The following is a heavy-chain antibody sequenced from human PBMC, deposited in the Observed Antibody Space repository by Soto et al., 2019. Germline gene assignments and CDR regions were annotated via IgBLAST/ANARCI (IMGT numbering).Heavy chain of an antibody. J-gene: IGHJ4*02. CDR3: ASNSIAAAGTIDY. Sequence: PSDTLSLTCAVCGGIISSGGYSWSWNRQPPGRGLEWIGEINHSGSTNYNPSLKSRVTISVDTSKNQFSLKLSSVTAADTAVYNCASNSIAAAGTIDYWGQGTLVTVPS. D-gene: IGHD6-13*01. CDR2: INHSGST. V-gene: IGHV4-30-2*01. CDR1: GGIISSGGYS.